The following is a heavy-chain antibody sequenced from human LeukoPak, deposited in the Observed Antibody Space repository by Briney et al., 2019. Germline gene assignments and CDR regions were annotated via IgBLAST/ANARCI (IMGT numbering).Heavy chain of an antibody. CDR2: ITSSSSYI. D-gene: IGHD6-6*01. CDR1: GFTFSSYT. V-gene: IGHV3-21*01. CDR3: ARDLLEYSSSSDLHY. J-gene: IGHJ4*02. Sequence: PGGSLRLSCAASGFTFSSYTMNWVRQAPGKGLEWVSSITSSSSYIYYADSLKGRFTISRDNARNSLYLQMNSLRAEDTAVYYCARDLLEYSSSSDLHYWGQGTLVTVSS.